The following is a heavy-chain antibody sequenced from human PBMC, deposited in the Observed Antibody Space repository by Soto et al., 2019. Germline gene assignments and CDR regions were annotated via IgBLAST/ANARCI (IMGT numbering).Heavy chain of an antibody. CDR3: AKDGYSITRNKPLDY. CDR2: IIPIFGTA. J-gene: IGHJ4*02. CDR1: GGTFSSYA. D-gene: IGHD2-2*01. Sequence: SVKVSCKASGGTFSSYAISWVRQAPGQGLEWMGGIIPIFGTANYAQKFQGRVTITADKSTSTAYMELSSLRSEDTAVYYCAKDGYSITRNKPLDYWGQGTLVTVSS. V-gene: IGHV1-69*06.